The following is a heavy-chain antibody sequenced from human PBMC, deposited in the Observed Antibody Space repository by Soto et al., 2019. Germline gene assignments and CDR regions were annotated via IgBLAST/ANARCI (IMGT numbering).Heavy chain of an antibody. J-gene: IGHJ4*02. Sequence: GGSLRLSCAASGFTFISYAMSWVRQAPGKGLEWVSAISGSGGSTYYADSVKGRFTISRDNSKNTLYLQMNSLRAEDTAVYYCAKGGYYYGSGSQMSFDYWGQGTLVTVSS. D-gene: IGHD3-10*01. CDR2: ISGSGGST. V-gene: IGHV3-23*01. CDR1: GFTFISYA. CDR3: AKGGYYYGSGSQMSFDY.